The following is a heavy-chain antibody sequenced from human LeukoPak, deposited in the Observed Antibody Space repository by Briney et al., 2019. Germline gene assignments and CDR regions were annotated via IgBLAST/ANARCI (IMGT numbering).Heavy chain of an antibody. CDR2: IIPILGIA. CDR1: GGTFSSYT. D-gene: IGHD2-2*01. J-gene: IGHJ4*02. V-gene: IGHV1-69*02. CDR3: ASTFGYCSSTSCSAFDY. Sequence: SVKVSCKASGGTFSSYTISWVRQAPGQGLEWMGRIIPILGIANYAQKFQGRVTITADKSTSTAYMELSSLRSEDTAVYYCASTFGYCSSTSCSAFDYWGQGTLVTASS.